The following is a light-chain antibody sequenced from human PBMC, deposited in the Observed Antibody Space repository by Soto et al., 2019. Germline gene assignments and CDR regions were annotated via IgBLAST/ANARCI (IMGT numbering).Light chain of an antibody. CDR1: HDISNY. J-gene: IGKJ5*01. V-gene: IGKV1-27*01. Sequence: IQMTQSPSSLSASVGDRVTITCRASHDISNYLAWYQQKPGEVPNLLVYAASTLQSGVPSRFSGSGSGTDFTLTISSLQPEDVATYYCQRYKSASTFGPGTRLEI. CDR2: AAS. CDR3: QRYKSAST.